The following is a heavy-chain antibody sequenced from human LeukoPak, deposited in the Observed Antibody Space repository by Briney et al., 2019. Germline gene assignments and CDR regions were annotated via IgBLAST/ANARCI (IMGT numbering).Heavy chain of an antibody. D-gene: IGHD6-19*01. J-gene: IGHJ6*02. V-gene: IGHV3-48*01. CDR3: ARGTPSSSGWLYYGMDV. Sequence: PGGSLRLSCAASGFTFSNFGINWVRQAPGKGLEWVSYISSSGSTINYADSVKGRFTISRDNSKNTLYLQMNSLRAEDTAVYYCARGTPSSSGWLYYGMDVWGQGTTVTVSS. CDR2: ISSSGSTI. CDR1: GFTFSNFG.